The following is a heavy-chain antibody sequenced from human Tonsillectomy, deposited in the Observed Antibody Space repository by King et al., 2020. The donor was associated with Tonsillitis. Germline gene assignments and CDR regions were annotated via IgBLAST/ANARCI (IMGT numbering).Heavy chain of an antibody. D-gene: IGHD2-2*01. J-gene: IGHJ6*03. CDR2: ISYDGSNK. CDR3: AKEGEVVPAARWGYYYYYMDV. Sequence: QVQLVESGGGVVQPGRSLRLSCAASGFTFSSYGMHWVRQAPGKGLEWVAGISYDGSNKYYADSVKGRFTISRDNSKNTPYLQVNSLRAEDTAVYFCAKEGEVVPAARWGYYYYYMDVWGKGTTVTVSS. CDR1: GFTFSSYG. V-gene: IGHV3-30*18.